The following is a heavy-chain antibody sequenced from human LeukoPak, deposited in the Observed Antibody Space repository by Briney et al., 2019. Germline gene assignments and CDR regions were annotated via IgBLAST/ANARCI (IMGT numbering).Heavy chain of an antibody. Sequence: PGGSLRLSCAASGFTCSSYAMTWVRQAPGKGLEWVSVISGNDASTYYADSVKGRFTISRDNSNNTLYLQMNSLRAEDTAVYYCAKGLYFGELLGPCDFWGQGTLVTVS. D-gene: IGHD3-10*01. CDR2: ISGNDAST. CDR1: GFTCSSYA. J-gene: IGHJ4*02. V-gene: IGHV3-23*01. CDR3: AKGLYFGELLGPCDF.